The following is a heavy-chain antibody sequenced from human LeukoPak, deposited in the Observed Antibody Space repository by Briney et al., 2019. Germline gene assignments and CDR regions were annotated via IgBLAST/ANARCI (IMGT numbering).Heavy chain of an antibody. CDR2: ISSSSSYI. CDR1: GFTVSSNY. V-gene: IGHV3-21*01. D-gene: IGHD2-2*01. Sequence: GGSLRLSCAASGFTVSSNYMSWVRQAPGKGLEWVSSISSSSSYIYYADSVKGRFTISRDNAKNSLYLQMNSLRAEDTAVYYCARAQEATFPNCSSTSCLLYYYYYMDVWGKGTTVTVSS. J-gene: IGHJ6*03. CDR3: ARAQEATFPNCSSTSCLLYYYYYMDV.